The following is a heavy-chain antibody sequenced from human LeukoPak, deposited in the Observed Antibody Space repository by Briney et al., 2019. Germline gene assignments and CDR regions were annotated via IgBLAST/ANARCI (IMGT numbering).Heavy chain of an antibody. V-gene: IGHV4-38-2*01. CDR2: IYHSGST. CDR3: ARGQGDAFDI. Sequence: PSETLSLTCAVSGYSISSGYYWGWIRQPPGKGLEWIGSIYHSGSTYYNPSLKSRVTISVDTSKNQFSLKLSSATAADTAVYYCARGQGDAFDIWGQGTMVTVSS. CDR1: GYSISSGYY. J-gene: IGHJ3*02.